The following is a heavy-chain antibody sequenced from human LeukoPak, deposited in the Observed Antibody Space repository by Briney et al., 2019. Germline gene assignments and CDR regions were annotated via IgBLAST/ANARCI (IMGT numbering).Heavy chain of an antibody. CDR2: IYYSGST. CDR1: GGSISSHY. Sequence: SETLSLTCTVSGGSISSHYWSWIRQPPGKGLEWIGYIYYSGSTNYNPSLKSRVTISVDTSKNQFSLKLSSVTAAGTAVYYCARDYYDSSGYYGWFDPWGQGTLVTVSS. CDR3: ARDYYDSSGYYGWFDP. J-gene: IGHJ5*02. V-gene: IGHV4-59*11. D-gene: IGHD3-22*01.